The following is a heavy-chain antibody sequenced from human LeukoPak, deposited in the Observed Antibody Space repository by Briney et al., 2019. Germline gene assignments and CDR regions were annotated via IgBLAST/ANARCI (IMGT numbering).Heavy chain of an antibody. V-gene: IGHV3-23*01. CDR1: GFAFNPYA. CDR2: ITGSGDNT. J-gene: IGHJ4*02. Sequence: GGSLRLSCAASGFAFNPYAMSWVRQAPGKGLEWVSGITGSGDNTYYADSVKGRFTISRDNSKNTLYLQMDSLRAEDTAVYYCARDGRFGEGITKLTDYWGQGTLVTVSS. CDR3: ARDGRFGEGITKLTDY. D-gene: IGHD1-26*01.